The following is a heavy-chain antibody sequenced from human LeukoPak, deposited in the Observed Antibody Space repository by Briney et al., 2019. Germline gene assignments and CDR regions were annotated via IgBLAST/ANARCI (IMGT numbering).Heavy chain of an antibody. J-gene: IGHJ4*02. CDR3: ARDSLYGVVDY. D-gene: IGHD4-17*01. Sequence: ASVKVSCKTSGYTFTSYYIHWVRQAPGQGLEWMGIINPSGGSTSYAQKFQGRVAMTRDTSTSTVYMYLSSLRSEDTAVYYCARDSLYGVVDYWGQGTLVTVSS. CDR1: GYTFTSYY. V-gene: IGHV1-46*01. CDR2: INPSGGST.